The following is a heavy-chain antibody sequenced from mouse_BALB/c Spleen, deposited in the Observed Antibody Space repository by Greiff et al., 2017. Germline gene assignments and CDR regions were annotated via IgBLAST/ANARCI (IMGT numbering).Heavy chain of an antibody. CDR3: ALYYGSTPFAY. J-gene: IGHJ3*01. CDR1: GYTFTSYT. V-gene: IGHV1-4*01. CDR2: INPSSGYT. D-gene: IGHD1-1*01. Sequence: QVQLKESGAELARPGASVKMSCKASGYTFTSYTMHWVKQRPGQGLEWIGYINPSSGYTNYNQKFKDKATLTADKSSSTAYMQLSSLTSEDSAVYYCALYYGSTPFAYWGQGTLVTVSA.